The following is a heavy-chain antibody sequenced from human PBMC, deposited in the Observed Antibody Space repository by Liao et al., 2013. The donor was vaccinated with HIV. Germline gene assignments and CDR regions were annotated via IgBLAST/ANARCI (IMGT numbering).Heavy chain of an antibody. J-gene: IGHJ4*02. Sequence: QVQPQQWGAGLLKPSETLSLTCAVYGGSFSGYYWSWIRQPSGKGLEWIGEINHSGSTNYIPSLKSRVTISVDTSTNQFSLRLSSVTAADTAIFYCARRGTTLSTWGASFDYWGPGIPGHRLL. D-gene: IGHD1-14*01. CDR2: INHSGST. CDR3: ARRGTTLSTWGASFDY. V-gene: IGHV4-34*02. CDR1: GGSFSGYY.